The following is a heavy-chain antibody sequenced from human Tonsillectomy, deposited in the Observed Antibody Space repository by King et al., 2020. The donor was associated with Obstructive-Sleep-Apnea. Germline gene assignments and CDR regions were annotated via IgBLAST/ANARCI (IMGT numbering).Heavy chain of an antibody. CDR2: IAYEGKKK. CDR3: VKDVLRRVTTTQNKLVRSLDFLPKGTGFDV. CDR1: GFTFINHI. D-gene: IGHD3/OR15-3a*01. J-gene: IGHJ3*01. V-gene: IGHV3-30*18. Sequence: VQLVESGGGVVQPGRALRHSCTAPGFTFINHIHHLVRQPPGKGLEWGAGIAYEGKKKHDGYSVKGLLISSIDNSRNPVDLQMNNLTAEDTALYYCVKDVLRRVTTTQNKLVRSLDFLPKGTGFDVWGQGTMVTVSS.